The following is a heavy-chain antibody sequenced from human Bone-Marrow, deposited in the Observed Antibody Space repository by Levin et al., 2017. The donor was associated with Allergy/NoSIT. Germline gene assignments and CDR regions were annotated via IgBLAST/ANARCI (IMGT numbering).Heavy chain of an antibody. V-gene: IGHV4-34*01. Sequence: SETLSLTCAIYGGSLSGYSWSWIRQPPGKGLEWIGEISHSGNTNYNPSLKRRVTIFLDASKNQFSLTLRSVTAADTSVYYCARLPRLSLVRGTTNLWTNEGSRQSYIDVWGKGTTVIVSS. CDR1: GGSLSGYS. J-gene: IGHJ6*03. CDR2: ISHSGNT. D-gene: IGHD3-10*01. CDR3: ARLPRLSLVRGTTNLWTNEGSRQSYIDV.